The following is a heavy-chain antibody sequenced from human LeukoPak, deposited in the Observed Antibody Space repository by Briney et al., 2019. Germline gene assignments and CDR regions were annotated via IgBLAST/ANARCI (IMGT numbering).Heavy chain of an antibody. CDR3: AKVEGSVGFGEFYFDY. CDR2: ISSSSSYI. CDR1: GFTFSSYS. Sequence: GGSLRLSCAASGFTFSSYSMNWVRQAPGKGLEWVSSISSSSSYIYYADSVKGRFTISRDNAKNSLYLQMNSLRAEDTAVYYCAKVEGSVGFGEFYFDYWGQGTLVTVSS. V-gene: IGHV3-21*04. J-gene: IGHJ4*02. D-gene: IGHD3-10*01.